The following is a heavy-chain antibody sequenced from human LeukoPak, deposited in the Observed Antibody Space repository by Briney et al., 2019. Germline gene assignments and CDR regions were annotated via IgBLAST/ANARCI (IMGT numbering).Heavy chain of an antibody. Sequence: GGSLRLSCAASGFTFSDYSMNWVRQAPGKGLEWISYIGISSGNTKYADSVKGRFTISGDSAKSSLYLQMNSLRVEDTAVYYGARDHNYAFDNWGQGTLVTVSS. CDR1: GFTFSDYS. CDR2: IGISSGNT. V-gene: IGHV3-48*04. D-gene: IGHD1-1*01. CDR3: ARDHNYAFDN. J-gene: IGHJ4*02.